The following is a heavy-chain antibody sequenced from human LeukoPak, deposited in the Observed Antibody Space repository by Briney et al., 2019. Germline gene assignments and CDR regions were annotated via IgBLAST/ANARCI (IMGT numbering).Heavy chain of an antibody. CDR1: GGSISSYY. V-gene: IGHV4-59*01. CDR3: ARGPHYYDSSGLGA. CDR2: IYYSGST. J-gene: IGHJ5*02. D-gene: IGHD3-22*01. Sequence: SETLSLTCTVPGGSISSYYWSWIRQPPGKGLEWIGYIYYSGSTNYNPSLKSRVTISVDTSKNQFSLKLSSVTAADTAVYCCARGPHYYDSSGLGAWGQGTLVTVSS.